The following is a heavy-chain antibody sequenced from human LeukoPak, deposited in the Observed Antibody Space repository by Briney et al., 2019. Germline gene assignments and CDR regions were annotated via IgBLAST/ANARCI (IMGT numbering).Heavy chain of an antibody. CDR3: ARGGQQLVRWREEQLDY. J-gene: IGHJ4*02. CDR2: INPYSGGT. V-gene: IGHV1-2*02. Sequence: GASVKVSCKASGYTFTRYYMHWVRQAPGQGLEWMGWINPYSGGTNYAQKFQGRVTMTRDTSISIAYMELSSLRSDDTAVSYCARGGQQLVRWREEQLDYWGQGTLVTVSS. CDR1: GYTFTRYY. D-gene: IGHD6-13*01.